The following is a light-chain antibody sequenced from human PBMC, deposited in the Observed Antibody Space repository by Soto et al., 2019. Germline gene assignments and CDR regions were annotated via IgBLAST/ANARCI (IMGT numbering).Light chain of an antibody. Sequence: EIVVTQSPATLSVSPGERVTLSCRASQSVSSILAWYQQRPGQAPRLLIYDTSTRAAGIAARFSGSGSGTEFTLTISSLKSEDFAVYYCQQYVHWHPGTFGHGTKVDI. CDR3: QQYVHWHPGT. CDR1: QSVSSI. V-gene: IGKV3-15*01. CDR2: DTS. J-gene: IGKJ1*01.